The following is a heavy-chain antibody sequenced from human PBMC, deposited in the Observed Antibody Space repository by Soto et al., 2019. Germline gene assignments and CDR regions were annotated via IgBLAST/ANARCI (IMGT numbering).Heavy chain of an antibody. V-gene: IGHV4-31*03. D-gene: IGHD6-19*01. CDR1: GGSISSGGYY. Sequence: PSETLSLTCTVSGGSISSGGYYWSWIRQHPGKGLEWIGYIYYSGSTYYNPSLKSRVTISVDTSKNQFSLKLSSVTAADTAVYYCARKDGAGQYYYYYYGMDVWGQGTTVTVSS. J-gene: IGHJ6*02. CDR2: IYYSGST. CDR3: ARKDGAGQYYYYYYGMDV.